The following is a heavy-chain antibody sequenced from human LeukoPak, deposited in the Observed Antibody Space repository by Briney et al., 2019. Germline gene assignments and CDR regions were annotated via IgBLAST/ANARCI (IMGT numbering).Heavy chain of an antibody. J-gene: IGHJ1*01. CDR2: IHHSGST. Sequence: SETLSLTCTVSGRSISLGYYWGWIRQPPGKGLEWIGSIHHSGSTNYNPSLKSRVTISLDTSKNQFSLKLSSVTAADTAVYYCARAYGGNSQYFQHWGQGTLVTVSS. CDR3: ARAYGGNSQYFQH. V-gene: IGHV4-38-2*02. CDR1: GRSISLGYY. D-gene: IGHD4-23*01.